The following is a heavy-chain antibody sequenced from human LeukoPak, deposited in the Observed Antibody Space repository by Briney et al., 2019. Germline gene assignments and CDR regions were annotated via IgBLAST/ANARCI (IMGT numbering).Heavy chain of an antibody. CDR1: GYTFTSYG. J-gene: IGHJ4*02. V-gene: IGHV1-18*01. D-gene: IGHD2-15*01. CDR3: ARVAGRSVNY. Sequence: ASVKVSCKASGYTFTSYGISWVRQAPGQGLEWMGWISAYNGNTNYAQKLQGRVTMTTDTSTSTDYMALRSLRSDDTVVYYCARVAGRSVNYWGQGTLVTVSS. CDR2: ISAYNGNT.